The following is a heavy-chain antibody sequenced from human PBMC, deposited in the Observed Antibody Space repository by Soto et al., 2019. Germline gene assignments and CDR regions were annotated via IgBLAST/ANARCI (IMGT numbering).Heavy chain of an antibody. CDR3: AKGGYSSPFDN. Sequence: EVQLLESGGGLVQPGGSLRLSCVASGFTFSSYSMTWVRQAPGKGLELVSNIRASGGSTYYADSVKGRFTISRDNSKNTVYLQMDSLRPEDTAVYHCAKGGYSSPFDNWGQGTLVTVSS. V-gene: IGHV3-23*01. D-gene: IGHD6-13*01. CDR2: IRASGGST. CDR1: GFTFSSYS. J-gene: IGHJ4*02.